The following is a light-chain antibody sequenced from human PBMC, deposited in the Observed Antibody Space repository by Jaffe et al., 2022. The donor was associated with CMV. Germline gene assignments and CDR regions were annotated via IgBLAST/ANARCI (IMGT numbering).Light chain of an antibody. CDR2: GAS. CDR3: QQYHNWPPLT. CDR1: QNIRRS. Sequence: EIVMTQSPATLSVSPGERATLSCRASQNIRRSLAWYQQKPGQAPRLLIYGASTRATAIPARFSGSGSGTEFTLTISSLQSEDFAVYFCQQYHNWPPLTFGGGTKVEIK. J-gene: IGKJ4*01. V-gene: IGKV3-15*01.